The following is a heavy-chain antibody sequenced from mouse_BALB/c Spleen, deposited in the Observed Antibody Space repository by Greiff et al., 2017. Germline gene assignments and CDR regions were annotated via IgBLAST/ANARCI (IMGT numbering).Heavy chain of an antibody. D-gene: IGHD1-1*01. V-gene: IGHV1S81*02. CDR3: TRGYITAVVAGWYFDV. CDR1: GYTFTSYY. CDR2: INPSNGGT. Sequence: QVQLQQPGAELVKPGASVKLSCKASGYTFTSYYMYWVKQRPGQGLEWIGGINPSNGGTNFNEKFKSKATLTVDKSSSTAYMQLSSLTSEDSAVYYCTRGYITAVVAGWYFDVWGAGTAVTVSS. J-gene: IGHJ1*01.